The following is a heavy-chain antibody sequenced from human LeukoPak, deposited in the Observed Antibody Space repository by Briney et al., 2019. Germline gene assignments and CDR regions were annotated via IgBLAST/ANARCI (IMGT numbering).Heavy chain of an antibody. D-gene: IGHD6-13*01. CDR3: ARRIAAAGISVFDY. Sequence: SGGTLRLSCAVSGFTFSSYGMSWVRQAPGKGLEWVSSISGRGVSTYYADSVKGRFTISRDNSKNTLYLQMNSLRAEDTAVYYCARRIAAAGISVFDYWGQGTLVTVSS. J-gene: IGHJ4*02. V-gene: IGHV3-23*01. CDR2: ISGRGVST. CDR1: GFTFSSYG.